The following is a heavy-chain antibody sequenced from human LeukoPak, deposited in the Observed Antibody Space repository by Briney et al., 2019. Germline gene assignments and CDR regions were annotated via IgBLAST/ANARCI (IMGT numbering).Heavy chain of an antibody. J-gene: IGHJ4*02. CDR2: INPNSGGT. Sequence: ASVKVSCKASGYTFTGYYMHWVRQALGQGLEWMGWINPNSGGTNYAQKFQGRVTMTRDTSISTAYMELSRLRSDDTAVYYCARGRGLYYDILTGYSMKDDWDFLTNCGQGTLVTVSS. D-gene: IGHD3-9*01. V-gene: IGHV1-2*02. CDR1: GYTFTGYY. CDR3: ARGRGLYYDILTGYSMKDDWDFLTN.